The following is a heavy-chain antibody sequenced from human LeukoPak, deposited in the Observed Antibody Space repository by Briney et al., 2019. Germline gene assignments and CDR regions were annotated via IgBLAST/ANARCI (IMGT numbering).Heavy chain of an antibody. CDR2: ISGSGGST. V-gene: IGHV3-23*01. Sequence: SGGSLRLSCAASGFTFSNYAMSWVRQAPGKGLEWVSAISGSGGSTYYADSVKGRFTISRDNSKNTLYLQMNSLRAEDTAVYYCAKDQGYTYGYWFGYWGQGTLVTVSS. CDR1: GFTFSNYA. J-gene: IGHJ4*02. D-gene: IGHD5-18*01. CDR3: AKDQGYTYGYWFGY.